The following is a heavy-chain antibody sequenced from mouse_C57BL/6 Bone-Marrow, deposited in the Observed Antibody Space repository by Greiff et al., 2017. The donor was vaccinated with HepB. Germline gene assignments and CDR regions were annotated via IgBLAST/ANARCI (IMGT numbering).Heavy chain of an antibody. J-gene: IGHJ2*01. CDR1: GYTFTDYY. V-gene: IGHV1-77*01. CDR3: ARIHYYGSSYVGYFDY. D-gene: IGHD1-1*01. Sequence: VKLVESGAELVKPGASVKISCKASGYTFTDYYINWVKQRPGQGLEWIGKIGPGSGSTYYNEKFKGKATLTADKSSSTAYMQLSSLTSEDSAVYFCARIHYYGSSYVGYFDYWGQGTTLTVSS. CDR2: IGPGSGST.